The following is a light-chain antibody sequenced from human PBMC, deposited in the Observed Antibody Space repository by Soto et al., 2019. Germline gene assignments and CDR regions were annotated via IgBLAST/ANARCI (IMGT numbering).Light chain of an antibody. Sequence: NFILTQPHSVSESPGKTVTISCTRSSGNIASNYVQWYQQRPGSSPTTVIYEDNQRPSGVPDRFSGSIDISSNSASLTISGLKTEEESDYYCQSYDNNNHVVFGGGTQLTVL. CDR1: SGNIASNY. V-gene: IGLV6-57*01. CDR2: EDN. J-gene: IGLJ2*01. CDR3: QSYDNNNHVV.